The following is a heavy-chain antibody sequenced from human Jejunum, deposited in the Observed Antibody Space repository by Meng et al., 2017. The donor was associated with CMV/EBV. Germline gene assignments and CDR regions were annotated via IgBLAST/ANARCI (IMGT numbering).Heavy chain of an antibody. J-gene: IGHJ4*02. CDR2: ITFDGNNE. Sequence: SGVTFSSYAMHWVRQAPGKGLEWVAVITFDGNNEHYADSVKGRFTISRDNSKNTLYLQVNSLRLEDTGVYYCARGTGSGSWLIDSWGQGTLVTVSS. D-gene: IGHD6-13*01. V-gene: IGHV3-30*04. CDR3: ARGTGSGSWLIDS. CDR1: GVTFSSYA.